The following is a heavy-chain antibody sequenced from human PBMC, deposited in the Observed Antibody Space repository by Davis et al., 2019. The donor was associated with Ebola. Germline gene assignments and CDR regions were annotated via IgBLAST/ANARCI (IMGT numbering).Heavy chain of an antibody. V-gene: IGHV3-23*01. Sequence: PGGSLGLSCAASGFSFSSYAMNWVRQAPRKGLQWVSSVSSSGGTTYYADSVKGRFTISRDNSKNTVYLQMNSLRADDTAVYYCAKVDSILEYCSGACDYSMDAWGKGTTVTVSS. CDR2: VSSSGGTT. CDR1: GFSFSSYA. J-gene: IGHJ6*03. D-gene: IGHD2-15*01. CDR3: AKVDSILEYCSGACDYSMDA.